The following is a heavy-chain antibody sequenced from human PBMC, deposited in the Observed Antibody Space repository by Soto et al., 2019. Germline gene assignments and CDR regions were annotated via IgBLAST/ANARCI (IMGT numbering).Heavy chain of an antibody. CDR1: GDSVSTNSAT. J-gene: IGHJ6*02. D-gene: IGHD3-9*01. V-gene: IGHV6-1*01. Sequence: PSQTLSLTCAISGDSVSTNSATWDWIRQSPSRGLERLGRTYYRSKWYNDYAVSVKGRITINPDTSNNQLSLQLNSVTPEDTAVYYCARDLGILTGYSLYYYYGMDVWGQGTTVTVSS. CDR3: ARDLGILTGYSLYYYYGMDV. CDR2: TYYRSKWYN.